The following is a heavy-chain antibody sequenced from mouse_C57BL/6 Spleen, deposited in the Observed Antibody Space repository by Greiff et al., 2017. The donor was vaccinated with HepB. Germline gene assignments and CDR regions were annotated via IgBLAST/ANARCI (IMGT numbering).Heavy chain of an antibody. D-gene: IGHD1-1*01. J-gene: IGHJ1*03. CDR3: AGRDYYGSSSYWYFDV. CDR1: GYAFSSSW. V-gene: IGHV1-82*01. Sequence: QVQLQQSGPELVKPGASVKISCKASGYAFSSSWMNWVKQRPGKGLEWIGRIYPGDGDTNYNGKFKGKATLTADKSSSTAYMQLSSLTSEDSAVYFCAGRDYYGSSSYWYFDVWGTGTTVTVSS. CDR2: IYPGDGDT.